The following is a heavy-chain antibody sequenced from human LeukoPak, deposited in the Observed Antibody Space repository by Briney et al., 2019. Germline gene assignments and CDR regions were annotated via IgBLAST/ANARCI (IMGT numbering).Heavy chain of an antibody. V-gene: IGHV3-30*18. CDR1: GFTFSSYG. CDR2: ISYDGSNK. CDR3: AKDSLTIAAAGLFDY. D-gene: IGHD6-13*01. J-gene: IGHJ4*02. Sequence: GGSLRLSCAASGFTFSSYGMHRVRQAPGKGLEWVAVISYDGSNKYYADSVKGRFTISRDNSKNTLYLQMNSLRAEDTAVYYCAKDSLTIAAAGLFDYWGQGTLVTVSS.